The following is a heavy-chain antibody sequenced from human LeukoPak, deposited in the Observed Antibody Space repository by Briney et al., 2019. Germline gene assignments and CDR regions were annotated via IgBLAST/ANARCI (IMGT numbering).Heavy chain of an antibody. Sequence: ASVKVSCKASGYIFTGYYMHWVRQAPGQGLEWMGWINPNSGDTNYAQKFQGRVTMTRDTSISAAYMELSRLRSDDTAVYYCARVRYRLAETYIDYWGQGTLVTVSS. J-gene: IGHJ4*02. D-gene: IGHD3-16*01. CDR1: GYIFTGYY. V-gene: IGHV1-2*02. CDR3: ARVRYRLAETYIDY. CDR2: INPNSGDT.